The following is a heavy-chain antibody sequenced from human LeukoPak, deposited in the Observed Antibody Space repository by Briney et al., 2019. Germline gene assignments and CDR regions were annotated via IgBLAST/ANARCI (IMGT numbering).Heavy chain of an antibody. J-gene: IGHJ4*02. Sequence: PGGSLRLSCAASGFTFSSYAMHWVRQAPGKGLEWVAVISYDGSNKYYADSVKGRFTISRDNSKNTLYLQMNSLRAEDTAVYYCAKDGGSTVVVTEYYFDYWGQGTLVTVSS. D-gene: IGHD3-22*01. CDR2: ISYDGSNK. V-gene: IGHV3-30-3*01. CDR1: GFTFSSYA. CDR3: AKDGGSTVVVTEYYFDY.